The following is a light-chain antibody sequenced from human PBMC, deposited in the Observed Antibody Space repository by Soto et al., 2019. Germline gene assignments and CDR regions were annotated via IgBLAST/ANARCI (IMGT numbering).Light chain of an antibody. CDR2: DAS. CDR3: QQANSFPFT. CDR1: QSISVW. J-gene: IGKJ4*01. V-gene: IGKV1-5*01. Sequence: DIQMTQSPSTLSASVGDRVTITCRPSQSISVWLAWYQQKPGKAPKVLIWDASSLQSGVPSRFSGSGSGTEFTLTINSLQPEDFATYYCQQANSFPFTFGGGTKVDIK.